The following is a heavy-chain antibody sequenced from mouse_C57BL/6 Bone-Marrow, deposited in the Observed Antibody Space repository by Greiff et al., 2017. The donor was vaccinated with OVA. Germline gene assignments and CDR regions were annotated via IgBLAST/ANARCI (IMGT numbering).Heavy chain of an antibody. V-gene: IGHV1-76*01. J-gene: IGHJ2*01. CDR3: ARHEDGDYSSLGYFDY. Sequence: VQLQQSGAELVRPGASVKLSCKASGYTFTDYYINWVKQRPGQGLEWIARIYPGSGNTYYNEKFKGKATLTAEKSSSTAYMQLSSLTSEDSAVYFCARHEDGDYSSLGYFDYWGQGTTLTVSS. CDR2: IYPGSGNT. CDR1: GYTFTDYY. D-gene: IGHD2-13*01.